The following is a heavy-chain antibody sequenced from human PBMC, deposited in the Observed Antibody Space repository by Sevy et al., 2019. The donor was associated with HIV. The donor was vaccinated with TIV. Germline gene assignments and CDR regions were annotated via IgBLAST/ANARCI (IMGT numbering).Heavy chain of an antibody. CDR2: ISAFNGDT. CDR3: ARSYCSGGRCYSLAY. V-gene: IGHV1-18*01. J-gene: IGHJ4*02. CDR1: GYTFTSYT. Sequence: ASVKVSGKASGYTFTSYTITWVRQAPGQGPEWMGRISAFNGDTNHAQKFQGRVTMNTDTSTSTAYMELRSLRSDDTAVYYCARSYCSGGRCYSLAYSGQRTLVTVSS. D-gene: IGHD2-15*01.